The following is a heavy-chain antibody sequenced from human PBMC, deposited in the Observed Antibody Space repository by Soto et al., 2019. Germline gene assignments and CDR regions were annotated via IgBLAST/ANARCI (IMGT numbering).Heavy chain of an antibody. J-gene: IGHJ3*01. CDR2: IYHSGSP. CDR1: SGSIFTTNW. V-gene: IGHV4-4*02. D-gene: IGHD3-16*01. CDR3: ARKPDVATAKVGGGYVFDV. Sequence: QVQLQESGPGLVKPSGTLSLTCAASSGSIFTTNWWSWVRQSPGRGLQWIGDIYHSGSPKYNPSLKSRVSISIDTSKDRFFLKLNSVTAADTAVYYCARKPDVATAKVGGGYVFDVWGQGTMVTVSS.